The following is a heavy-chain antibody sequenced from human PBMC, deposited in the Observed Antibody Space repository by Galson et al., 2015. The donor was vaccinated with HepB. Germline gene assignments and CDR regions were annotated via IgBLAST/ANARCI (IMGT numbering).Heavy chain of an antibody. CDR2: INTDGSST. J-gene: IGHJ4*02. CDR3: AREVAVTGRPLDY. D-gene: IGHD6-19*01. V-gene: IGHV3-74*01. CDR1: GFTFSSYW. Sequence: SLRLSCAASGFTFSSYWMHWVRQAPGKGLVWVSRINTDGSSTDYADSVKGRFTISRDNARNTLYLQMNSLRAEETAVYYCAREVAVTGRPLDYWGQRTLVTVSS.